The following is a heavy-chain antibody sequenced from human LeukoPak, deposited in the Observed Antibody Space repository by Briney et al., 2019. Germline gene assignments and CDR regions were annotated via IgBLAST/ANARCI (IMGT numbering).Heavy chain of an antibody. CDR1: GGSFSGYY. D-gene: IGHD6-13*01. CDR3: ARGVAAAPFDY. J-gene: IGHJ4*02. Sequence: SETLSLTCAVYGGSFSGYYWSWIRQPPGKGLEWIGEINHSGSTNYNPSLKSRVTISVDTSKNQFSLKLSSVTAADTAVYYCARGVAAAPFDYWGQGTLVTVSS. CDR2: INHSGST. V-gene: IGHV4-34*01.